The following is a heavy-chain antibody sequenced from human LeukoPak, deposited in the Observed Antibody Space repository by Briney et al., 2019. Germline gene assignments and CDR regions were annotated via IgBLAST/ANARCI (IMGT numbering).Heavy chain of an antibody. CDR3: ARRRTVTTPFDY. CDR1: GGSISSGDYY. CDR2: IYYSGST. V-gene: IGHV4-30-4*01. J-gene: IGHJ4*02. Sequence: SETLSLTCTVSGGSISSGDYYWSWIRQPPGTGLEWIGYIYYSGSTYYNPSLKSRVTISVNTSKNQFSLKLSSVTAADTAVYYCARRRTVTTPFDYWGQGTLVTVSS. D-gene: IGHD4-17*01.